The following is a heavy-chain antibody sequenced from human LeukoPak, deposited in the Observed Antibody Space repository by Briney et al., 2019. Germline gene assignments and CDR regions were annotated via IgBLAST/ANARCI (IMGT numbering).Heavy chain of an antibody. V-gene: IGHV3-7*04. J-gene: IGHJ4*02. CDR1: GFTFSSYW. CDR2: IKRDGSEK. CDR3: ARGYGDSIHFDY. D-gene: IGHD4-17*01. Sequence: PGGSLRLSCAASGFTFSSYWMSWVRQAPGKGLEWVANIKRDGSEKYYVDSVKGRFTISRDNAKNSLYLQTNSLRAEEAAVYYCARGYGDSIHFDYWGQGTLVTVSS.